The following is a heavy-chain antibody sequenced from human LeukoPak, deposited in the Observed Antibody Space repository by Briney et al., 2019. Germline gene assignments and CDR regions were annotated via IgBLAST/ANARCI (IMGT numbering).Heavy chain of an antibody. V-gene: IGHV3-15*01. D-gene: IGHD1-7*01. CDR3: TREDFWNYVV. CDR2: IKSRTDGGTT. Sequence: PGGSLRLSCAASGFTFSNAWMSWVRQAPGKGLEWVGRIKSRTDGGTTDYAAPVKGRFTISRDDSKNKLYIQMNSLRTDDTAVYYCTREDFWNYVVWGQGTLVSVSS. J-gene: IGHJ4*02. CDR1: GFTFSNAW.